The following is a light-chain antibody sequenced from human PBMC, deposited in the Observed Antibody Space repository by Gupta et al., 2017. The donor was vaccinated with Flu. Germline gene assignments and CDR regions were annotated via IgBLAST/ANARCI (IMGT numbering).Light chain of an antibody. CDR2: SGS. CDR3: QHNNTYPRT. J-gene: IGKJ2*02. Sequence: DTQLIQSPSFLSASVGDRVTITCRASQDISSYLAWYQQRPGKAPRLLIYSGSTVQSGLPSRFSGSGFGTEFTLTISIRQPEDFATYYCQHNNTYPRTFGQGTKLEI. V-gene: IGKV1-9*01. CDR1: QDISSY.